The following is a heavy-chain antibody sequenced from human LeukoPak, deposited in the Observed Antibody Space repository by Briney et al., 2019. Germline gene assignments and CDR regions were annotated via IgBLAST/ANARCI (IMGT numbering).Heavy chain of an antibody. V-gene: IGHV3-15*01. Sequence: PGGSLRLSCAASGFTFSNAWMSWVRQAPGKGLEWVGRITSKTDGGTTGYAAPVKGRFTISRDDSKNTLYLQMNSLKTEDTAVYYCTTQADYWGQGTLVTVSS. CDR2: ITSKTDGGTT. J-gene: IGHJ4*02. CDR1: GFTFSNAW. CDR3: TTQADY.